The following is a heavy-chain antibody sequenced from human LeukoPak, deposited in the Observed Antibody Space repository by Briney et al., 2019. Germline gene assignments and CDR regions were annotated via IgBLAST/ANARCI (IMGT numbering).Heavy chain of an antibody. J-gene: IGHJ4*02. CDR1: GFAFNTYS. V-gene: IGHV3-48*04. Sequence: QTGGSLRLSCIASGFAFNTYSVNWVRQAPGKGLEWVSYISSTSNTIYYADSVMGRFTISRDNAKNSLYLQMNSLRAEDTAIYYCARHESGLFDYWGQGTLVTVSS. CDR2: ISSTSNTI. CDR3: ARHESGLFDY.